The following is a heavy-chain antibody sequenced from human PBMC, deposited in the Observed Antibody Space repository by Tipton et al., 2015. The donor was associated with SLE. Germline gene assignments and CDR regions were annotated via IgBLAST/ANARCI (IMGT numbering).Heavy chain of an antibody. CDR1: GGSISWSSYY. D-gene: IGHD2-21*01. V-gene: IGHV4-39*01. CDR3: VRQRLWSDY. J-gene: IGHJ4*02. CDR2: IYSSGSP. Sequence: TLSLTCTVSGGSISWSSYYWDWIRQPPGKGLEWIGSIYSSGSPYYNASLRSRVTISIDTSKSHFSLKLTSVTATDTAVYYCVRQRLWSDYWGQGNLVTVSS.